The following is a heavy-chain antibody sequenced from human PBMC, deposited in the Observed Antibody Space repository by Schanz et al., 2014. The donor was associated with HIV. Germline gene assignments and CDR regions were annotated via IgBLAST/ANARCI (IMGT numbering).Heavy chain of an antibody. CDR3: EKDGSLDYDNSGYYAT. CDR2: MTTNDRI. J-gene: IGHJ4*02. D-gene: IGHD3-22*01. V-gene: IGHV3-23*01. Sequence: EVQLLESGGGLVQPGGSLRLSCAASGFTFSNYAMTWVRQAPGKGLEWVSVMTTNDRIYYAESVKGRFTISRDTSTNTLYLQMSGLRAEDTAVYYCEKDGSLDYDNSGYYATWGQGTLVTVSS. CDR1: GFTFSNYA.